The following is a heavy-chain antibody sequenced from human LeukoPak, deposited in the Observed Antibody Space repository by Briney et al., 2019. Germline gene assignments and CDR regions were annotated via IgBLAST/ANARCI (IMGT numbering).Heavy chain of an antibody. CDR2: IHYSGST. D-gene: IGHD3-3*01. CDR1: GDSLGSYY. Sequence: SETLSLTCTVSGDSLGSYYWTWIRQPPGKGLEWIGYIHYSGSTNYNPSLKSRVTISVDTSKNQFSLKLSSVTAADTAVYYCARGYDFWTQSPDYWGQGTLVTVSS. CDR3: ARGYDFWTQSPDY. V-gene: IGHV4-59*01. J-gene: IGHJ4*02.